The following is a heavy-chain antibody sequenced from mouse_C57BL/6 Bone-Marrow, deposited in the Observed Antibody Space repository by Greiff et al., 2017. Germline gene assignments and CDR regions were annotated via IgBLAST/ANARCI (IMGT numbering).Heavy chain of an antibody. D-gene: IGHD1-1*01. CDR2: ISNGGGST. Sequence: DVKLVESGGGLVQPGGSLKLSCAASGFTFSDYYMYWVRQTPEKRLEWVAYISNGGGSTYYPDTVKGRFTISRDNDKNTLYLQMSRLKAEYTAMYFCERPFYYCDFAGWGPGTLVTFAT. CDR1: GFTFSDYY. CDR3: ERPFYYCDFAG. V-gene: IGHV5-12*01. J-gene: IGHJ3*01.